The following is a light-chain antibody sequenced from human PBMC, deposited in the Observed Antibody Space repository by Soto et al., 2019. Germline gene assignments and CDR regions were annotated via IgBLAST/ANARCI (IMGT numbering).Light chain of an antibody. V-gene: IGLV2-8*01. Sequence: QSALTQPASVSGSPGQSVTISCTGASSDVADYNYVSWYQQHPGKAPKLMIYEVTKRPSGVPDRFSGSKSGNTASLTVSGLQAEDESDYYCSSYEGSNNWVFGGGTKLTVL. CDR2: EVT. J-gene: IGLJ2*01. CDR1: SSDVADYNY. CDR3: SSYEGSNNWV.